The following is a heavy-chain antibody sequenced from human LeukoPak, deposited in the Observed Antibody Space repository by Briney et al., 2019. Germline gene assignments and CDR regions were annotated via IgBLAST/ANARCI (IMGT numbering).Heavy chain of an antibody. D-gene: IGHD2-21*01. Sequence: PGGSLRLSCAASGFTFSNYMSWVRQAPGKGLEWVSVIYSAGTTFYADSVKGRLTISRDNSKNTLYLHMDSLRAEDTAVYYCAGGVVPYYFDYWGRGTLVTVSS. V-gene: IGHV3-66*01. CDR3: AGGVVPYYFDY. CDR2: IYSAGTT. J-gene: IGHJ4*02. CDR1: GFTFSNY.